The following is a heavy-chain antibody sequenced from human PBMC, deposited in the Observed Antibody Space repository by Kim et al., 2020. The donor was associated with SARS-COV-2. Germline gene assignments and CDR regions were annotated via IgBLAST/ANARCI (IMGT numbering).Heavy chain of an antibody. Sequence: PSPTSRVPISVDTSKNQFSLKLSSVTAADTAVYYCARHGAGSTGRYYFDYWGQGTLVTVSS. J-gene: IGHJ4*02. V-gene: IGHV4-39*01. CDR3: ARHGAGSTGRYYFDY. D-gene: IGHD1-1*01.